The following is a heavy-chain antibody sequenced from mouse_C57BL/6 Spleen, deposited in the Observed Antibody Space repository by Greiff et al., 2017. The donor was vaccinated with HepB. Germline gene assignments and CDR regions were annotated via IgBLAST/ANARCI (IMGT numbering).Heavy chain of an antibody. Sequence: VQLQQSGPELVKPGASVKISCKASGYAFSSSWMNWVKQRPGKGLEWIGRIYPGDGDTNYNGKFKGKATLTADKSSSTAYMQLSSLTSEDSAVYFSARGGTTVVATDAMDYWGQGTSVTVSS. CDR2: IYPGDGDT. D-gene: IGHD1-1*01. CDR1: GYAFSSSW. CDR3: ARGGTTVVATDAMDY. V-gene: IGHV1-82*01. J-gene: IGHJ4*01.